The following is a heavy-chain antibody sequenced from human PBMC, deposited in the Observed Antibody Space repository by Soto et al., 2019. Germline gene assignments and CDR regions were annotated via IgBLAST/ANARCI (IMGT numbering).Heavy chain of an antibody. CDR1: GGSLTDYW. D-gene: IGHD3-10*01. CDR2: INHIGHS. J-gene: IGHJ4*02. Sequence: QVHLQQWGTGLLKPSETLSLTCVVYGGSLTDYWWTWIRQTPGKGLEWIGEINHIGHSNYNPSLKSRVDISFDTAQNQFSLKLTSVTAADTAVYYCARDFGAGAHFDHWGQGSLVTVSS. CDR3: ARDFGAGAHFDH. V-gene: IGHV4-34*01.